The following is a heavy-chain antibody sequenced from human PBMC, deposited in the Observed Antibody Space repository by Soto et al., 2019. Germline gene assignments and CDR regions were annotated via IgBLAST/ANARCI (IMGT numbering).Heavy chain of an antibody. CDR2: IIPIFGTA. D-gene: IGHD3-10*01. V-gene: IGHV1-69*01. J-gene: IGHJ6*02. Sequence: QVQLVQSGAEVKKPGSSVKVSCKASGGTFSSYAISWVRQAPGQGLEWMGGIIPIFGTANYAQKFQGRVTITADESTSTAYMELRSLRSEDTAVYYCARLRFAELLGYYYYYGMDVWGQGTTVTVSS. CDR1: GGTFSSYA. CDR3: ARLRFAELLGYYYYYGMDV.